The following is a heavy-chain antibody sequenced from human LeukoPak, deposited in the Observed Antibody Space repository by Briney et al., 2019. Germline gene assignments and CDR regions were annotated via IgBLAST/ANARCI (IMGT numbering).Heavy chain of an antibody. CDR1: GITVSNNY. J-gene: IGHJ4*02. D-gene: IGHD7-27*01. Sequence: PGGSLRLSCAASGITVSNNYMTWGRQAPGKGLEWVSVIYSGGSTYYADSVKGRFTISRDNSKNTLYLQMNRLRAEDTAVYYCVRALMGTSDHWGQGSLVTVSS. V-gene: IGHV3-53*01. CDR3: VRALMGTSDH. CDR2: IYSGGST.